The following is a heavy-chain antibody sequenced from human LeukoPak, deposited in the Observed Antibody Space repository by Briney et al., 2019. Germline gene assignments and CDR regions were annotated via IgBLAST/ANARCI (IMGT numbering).Heavy chain of an antibody. J-gene: IGHJ4*02. Sequence: KASETLSLTCAVSGGSISSGGYSWSWIRQPPGKGLEWIGYIYYSGSTNYNPSLKSRVTISVDTSKNQFSLKLSSVTAADTAVYYCARGNWGSTDYWGQGTLVTVSS. CDR2: IYYSGST. D-gene: IGHD7-27*01. CDR1: GGSISSGGYS. CDR3: ARGNWGSTDY. V-gene: IGHV4-61*08.